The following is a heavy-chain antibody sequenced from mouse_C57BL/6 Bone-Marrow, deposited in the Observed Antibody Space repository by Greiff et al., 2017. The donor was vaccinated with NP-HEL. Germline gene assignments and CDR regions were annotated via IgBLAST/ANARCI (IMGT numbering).Heavy chain of an antibody. CDR1: GFTFSDYY. Sequence: EVKLMESGGGLVQPGGSLKLSCAASGFTFSDYYMYWVRQTPEKRLEWFAYISNGGGSTYYPDTVKGRFTISRDNAKNTLYLQMSRLKSEDTARYYCARRDYGYFDVWGTGTTVTVSS. CDR3: ARRDYGYFDV. V-gene: IGHV5-12*01. J-gene: IGHJ1*03. CDR2: ISNGGGST.